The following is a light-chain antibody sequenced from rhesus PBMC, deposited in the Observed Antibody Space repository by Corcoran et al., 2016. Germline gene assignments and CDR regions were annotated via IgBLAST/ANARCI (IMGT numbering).Light chain of an antibody. CDR1: QGITND. CDR2: EAS. V-gene: IGKV1-33*02. Sequence: DIQMTQSPSSLSASVGDRVTITCRASQGITNDLAWYQQKPGETPKLLIYEASSLQSGIPSRFSGSGSTTDFTITINSLQSEDFATYYCQHYYSTPLTLGGGTKVEIK. J-gene: IGKJ4*01. CDR3: QHYYSTPLT.